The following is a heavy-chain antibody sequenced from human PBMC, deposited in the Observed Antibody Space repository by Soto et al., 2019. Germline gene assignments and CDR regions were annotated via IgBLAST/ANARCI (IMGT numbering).Heavy chain of an antibody. CDR3: ARGPNLYSSGWYSY. CDR2: ISAYNGNT. Sequence: ASVKVSGKXSGYTFTSYGISWVRQAPGQGLEWMGWISAYNGNTNYAQKLQGRVTMTTDTSTSTAYMELRGLRSDDTAVHYCARGPNLYSSGWYSYWGQGTLVTVS. V-gene: IGHV1-18*04. CDR1: GYTFTSYG. J-gene: IGHJ4*02. D-gene: IGHD6-19*01.